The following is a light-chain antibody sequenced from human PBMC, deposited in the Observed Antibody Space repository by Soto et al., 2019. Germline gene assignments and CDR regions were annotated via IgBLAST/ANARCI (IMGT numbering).Light chain of an antibody. CDR1: SSSIGAGFD. Sequence: QSVLTQPPSVSGAPGQRVTISCTGSSSSIGAGFDVHWYQQLPGTAPKLLISGNSNRPSGVPDRFSGSKSGTSASLAITGLQAEDEAEYYCQSYDNSLGGHYVFGTGTKITVL. CDR2: GNS. CDR3: QSYDNSLGGHYV. V-gene: IGLV1-40*01. J-gene: IGLJ1*01.